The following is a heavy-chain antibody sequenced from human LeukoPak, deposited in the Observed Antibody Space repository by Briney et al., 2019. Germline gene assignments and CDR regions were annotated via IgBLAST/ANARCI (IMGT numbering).Heavy chain of an antibody. J-gene: IGHJ6*03. V-gene: IGHV4-4*07. CDR2: IYTSGST. D-gene: IGHD2-2*01. Sequence: SETLSLTCTVSGGSSSSYYWSWIRQPAGKGLEWIGRIYTSGSTNYNPSLKSRVTMSVDTSKNQFSLKLSSVTAADTAVYYCASTLEVPVANYYYMDVWGKGTTVTVSS. CDR3: ASTLEVPVANYYYMDV. CDR1: GGSSSSYY.